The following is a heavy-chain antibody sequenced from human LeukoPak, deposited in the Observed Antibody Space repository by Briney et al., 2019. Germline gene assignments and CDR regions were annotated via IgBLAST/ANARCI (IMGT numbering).Heavy chain of an antibody. CDR2: AYYTSKWIT. CDR3: ARGYWAHGMNV. J-gene: IGHJ6*02. D-gene: IGHD6-13*01. V-gene: IGHV6-1*01. Sequence: SQTLSLTCAISGDSVSNDTTAWKWIRQSPSRGLEWLGRAYYTSKWITNYAVSVRSRIPVNPNTSNNQFSLQLNSVTPEDTAVYYCARGYWAHGMNVWGPGTTVTVSS. CDR1: GDSVSNDTTA.